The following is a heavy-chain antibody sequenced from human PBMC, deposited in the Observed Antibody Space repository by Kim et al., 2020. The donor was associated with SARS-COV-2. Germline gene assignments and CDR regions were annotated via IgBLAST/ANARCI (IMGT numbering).Heavy chain of an antibody. CDR1: GGSISSGDYY. V-gene: IGHV4-30-4*01. CDR2: IYYSGST. Sequence: SETLSLTCTVSGGSISSGDYYWSWIRQPPGKGLEWIGYIYYSGSTYYNPSLKSRVTISVDTSKNQFSLKLSSVTAADTAVYYCASLPLGYCTNGVCYNDYWGQGTLVTVSS. D-gene: IGHD2-8*01. J-gene: IGHJ4*02. CDR3: ASLPLGYCTNGVCYNDY.